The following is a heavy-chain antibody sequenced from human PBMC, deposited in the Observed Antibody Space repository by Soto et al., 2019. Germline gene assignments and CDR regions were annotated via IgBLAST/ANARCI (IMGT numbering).Heavy chain of an antibody. CDR1: DDSINSDKYY. Sequence: SETLSLTCSVSDDSINSDKYYWGWIRQPPGKGLEWIGSIYYRGNAYYNPSLQTRVTISVDTSKNQFSLKLSSVTAADTAVYYCARVRPRSCYSYWGQGTLVTVSS. CDR2: IYYRGNA. V-gene: IGHV4-39*07. CDR3: ARVRPRSCYSY. J-gene: IGHJ4*02. D-gene: IGHD2-15*01.